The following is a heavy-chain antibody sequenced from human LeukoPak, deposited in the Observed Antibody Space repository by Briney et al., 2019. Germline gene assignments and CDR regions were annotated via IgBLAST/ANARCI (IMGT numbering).Heavy chain of an antibody. CDR2: ILNDGNSK. V-gene: IGHV3-30*03. Sequence: GGSLRLSCAASGLTFSSYGMHWVRQAPGRGLEWVAVILNDGNSKYYADSVKDRFTISRDNSKNTLYLQMNSLRAEDTAVYYCARVSTVTDWYFDLWGRGTLVTVSS. D-gene: IGHD4-17*01. CDR1: GLTFSSYG. CDR3: ARVSTVTDWYFDL. J-gene: IGHJ2*01.